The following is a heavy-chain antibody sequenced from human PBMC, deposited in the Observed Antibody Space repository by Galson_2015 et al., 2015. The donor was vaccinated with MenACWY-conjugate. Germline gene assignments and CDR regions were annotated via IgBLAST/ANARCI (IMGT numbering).Heavy chain of an antibody. J-gene: IGHJ1*01. D-gene: IGHD2-2*01. Sequence: SVKVSCKASGFTFTNYAMHWVRQAPGQRLEWMGWINDGNGNTKYSQKFQGRVTITRDTSTNTAYMELSSLRSEDTAVYYCAKGSCDSAAPVESSQYRGQDTLVTVSS. V-gene: IGHV1-3*01. CDR3: AKGSCDSAAPVESSQY. CDR1: GFTFTNYA. CDR2: INDGNGNT.